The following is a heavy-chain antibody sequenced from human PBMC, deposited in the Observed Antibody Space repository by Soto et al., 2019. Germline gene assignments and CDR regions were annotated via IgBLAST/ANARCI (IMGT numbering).Heavy chain of an antibody. CDR3: AREASYGDYVFDY. CDR1: GASISSTSYY. J-gene: IGHJ4*02. CDR2: INHSGST. D-gene: IGHD4-17*01. Sequence: ASETLSLTCTVSGASISSTSYYWGWIRQPPGKGLEWIGNINHSGSTYYNPSLKSRVTISVDTSKNQFSLKLSSVTAADTAVYYCAREASYGDYVFDYWGQGTLVTVSS. V-gene: IGHV4-39*02.